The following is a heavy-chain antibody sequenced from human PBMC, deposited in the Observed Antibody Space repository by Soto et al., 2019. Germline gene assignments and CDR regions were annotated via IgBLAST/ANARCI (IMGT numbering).Heavy chain of an antibody. V-gene: IGHV4-4*02. CDR2: VYQSGGT. CDR3: ARNLGGRLYGMDV. D-gene: IGHD1-26*01. CDR1: GGSISSGNW. Sequence: QVQLQESGPGLVEPSGTLSLTCAVSGGSISSGNWWSWIRQPPGKGLQWIGEVYQSGGTNYNPSLNSRVTISLDKSKTQFSLKLSSVTAADTAVYYCARNLGGRLYGMDVWGQGTTLTVSS. J-gene: IGHJ6*02.